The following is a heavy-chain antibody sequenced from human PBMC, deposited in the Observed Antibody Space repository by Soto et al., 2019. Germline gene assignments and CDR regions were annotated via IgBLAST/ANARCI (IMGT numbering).Heavy chain of an antibody. Sequence: PSETLSLTCAASGDSINSSHWWNWVRQPPEKGLEWIGQISHSGSTTYNPSLTSRVTISVDKSKNHFSLKLTSVTAADTAVYYCAARHFWSRPWTDRRLDYWGQGTLVTVSS. J-gene: IGHJ4*02. V-gene: IGHV4-4*02. CDR2: ISHSGST. CDR1: GDSINSSHW. D-gene: IGHD3-3*02. CDR3: AARHFWSRPWTDRRLDY.